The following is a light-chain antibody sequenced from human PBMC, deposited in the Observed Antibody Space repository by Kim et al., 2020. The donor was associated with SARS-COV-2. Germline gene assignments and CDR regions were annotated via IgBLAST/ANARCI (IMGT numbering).Light chain of an antibody. CDR2: AKS. CDR3: KTRDSRGKVV. V-gene: IGLV3-19*01. Sequence: SSELTQDPAVSVALGQTVKITCQGDSLRSYYATWYQQKSGRAPVLVFYAKSNRPSGIPDRFSGSSSGSTASLTITGAQAADEADYYSKTRDSRGKVVFGGGTKVTVL. J-gene: IGLJ2*01. CDR1: SLRSYY.